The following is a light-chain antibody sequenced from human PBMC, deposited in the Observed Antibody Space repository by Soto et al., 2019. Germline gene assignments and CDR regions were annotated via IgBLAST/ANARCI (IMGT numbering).Light chain of an antibody. CDR3: QQYNSWLWT. Sequence: ELVMTQSPATLSVSPGERATLSCRASQSARSNLAWYQQKPGQAPRLLIYGASTRATGIPARFSGSGSGTEFTLIISSLQSEDSAVYYCQQYNSWLWTFGQGTKVDIK. CDR1: QSARSN. J-gene: IGKJ1*01. V-gene: IGKV3-15*01. CDR2: GAS.